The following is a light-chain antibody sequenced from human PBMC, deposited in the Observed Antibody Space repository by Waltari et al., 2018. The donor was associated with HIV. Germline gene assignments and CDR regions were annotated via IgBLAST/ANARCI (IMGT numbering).Light chain of an antibody. CDR1: SSNIGNNA. V-gene: IGLV1-36*01. J-gene: IGLJ1*01. Sequence: QSVLTQPPSVSDAPRQRVTISCSGSSSNIGNNAVNWYQQVPGKPPKLLIYYDARWSSGVSDRCCGYKSGTSASLAIRGLQSEDEAEYYCAAWDDSLNGYVFGSGTKVTVL. CDR2: YDA. CDR3: AAWDDSLNGYV.